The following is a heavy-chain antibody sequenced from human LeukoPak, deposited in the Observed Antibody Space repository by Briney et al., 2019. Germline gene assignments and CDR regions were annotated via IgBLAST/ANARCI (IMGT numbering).Heavy chain of an antibody. CDR3: ARWMFYYGSGVFHYHGMDV. J-gene: IGHJ6*02. CDR2: IYPADSDT. CDR1: GYSFTSQW. V-gene: IGHV5-51*01. Sequence: GESLKISCKGSGYSFTSQWIGWVRQLPGKGLEWMGIIYPADSDTKYSPSFQGQVTISVDKSISTAYLQWSSLKASDTAIYYCARWMFYYGSGVFHYHGMDVWGQGTTVTVSS. D-gene: IGHD3-10*01.